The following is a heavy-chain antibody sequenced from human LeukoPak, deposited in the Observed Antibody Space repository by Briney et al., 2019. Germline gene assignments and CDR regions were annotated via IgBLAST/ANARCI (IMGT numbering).Heavy chain of an antibody. Sequence: SVTVSCKASGGTFSSYSISWVRQAPVQGLELMVAIIPIFGTANYAQKFQGRVTITTDESTSTAYMELSSLRSEDTAVYYCARGGVRYCSSTSCYYYMDVWGKGTTVTVSS. J-gene: IGHJ6*03. CDR1: GGTFSSYS. V-gene: IGHV1-69*05. CDR3: ARGGVRYCSSTSCYYYMDV. CDR2: IIPIFGTA. D-gene: IGHD2-2*01.